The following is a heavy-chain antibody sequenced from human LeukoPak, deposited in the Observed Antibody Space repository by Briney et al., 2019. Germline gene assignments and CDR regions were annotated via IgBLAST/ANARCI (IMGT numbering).Heavy chain of an antibody. Sequence: ASVKVSCKASGYTLTGYYMHWVRQAPGQGLGWMGRINPNSGGTNYAQKFQGRVTMTRDTSISTAYMELSRLRSDDTAVYYCARTHSSSWFWGFDPWGQGTLVTVSS. CDR1: GYTLTGYY. CDR2: INPNSGGT. D-gene: IGHD6-13*01. J-gene: IGHJ5*02. CDR3: ARTHSSSWFWGFDP. V-gene: IGHV1-2*06.